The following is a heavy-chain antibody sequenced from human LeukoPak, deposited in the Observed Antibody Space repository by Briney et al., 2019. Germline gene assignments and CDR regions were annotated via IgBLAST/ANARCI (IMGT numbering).Heavy chain of an antibody. CDR2: IYHSGST. CDR3: ARTPSRQGGDY. Sequence: SETLSLTCTVSGYSISSGYYWGWIRQPPGKGLEWIGSIYHSGSTYYNPSLKSRVTISVDTSKNQSSLKLSSVTAADTAVYYCARTPSRQGGDYWGQGTLVTVSS. CDR1: GYSISSGYY. D-gene: IGHD2-15*01. J-gene: IGHJ4*02. V-gene: IGHV4-38-2*02.